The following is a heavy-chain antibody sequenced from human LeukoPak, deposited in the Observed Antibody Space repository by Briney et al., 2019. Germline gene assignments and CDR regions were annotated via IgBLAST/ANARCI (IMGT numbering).Heavy chain of an antibody. CDR3: ARDRADGSGVKSH. V-gene: IGHV3-33*01. CDR1: GFTFSSYG. Sequence: GRSLRLSCAASGFTFSSYGMHWVRQAPGKGLEWVVVIWYDGINKYCADTVKGRFTISRDNSKNTLYLQMNSLRVEDTAVYHCARDRADGSGVKSHWGQGTLVTVSS. CDR2: IWYDGINK. D-gene: IGHD3-10*01. J-gene: IGHJ4*02.